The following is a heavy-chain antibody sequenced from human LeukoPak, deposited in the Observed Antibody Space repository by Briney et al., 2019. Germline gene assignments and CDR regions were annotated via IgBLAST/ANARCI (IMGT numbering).Heavy chain of an antibody. CDR2: IYTSGST. V-gene: IGHV4-61*02. CDR1: GGSISSGSYY. CDR3: AREKRAIFGVAPRRSFDY. J-gene: IGHJ4*02. Sequence: SQTLSLTCTVSGGSISSGSYYWSWIRQPAGKGLEWIGRIYTSGSTNYNPSLKSRVTISVDTSKNQFSLKLSSVTAADTAVYYCAREKRAIFGVAPRRSFDYWGQGTLVAVSS. D-gene: IGHD3-3*01.